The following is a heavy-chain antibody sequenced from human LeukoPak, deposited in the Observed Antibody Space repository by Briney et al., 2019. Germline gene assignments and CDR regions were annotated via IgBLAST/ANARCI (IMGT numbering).Heavy chain of an antibody. D-gene: IGHD6-13*01. CDR1: GGSISSYY. Sequence: PSETLSLTCTVSGGSISSYYWSWIRQPPGKGLEWIGYIYYSGSTNYNPSLKSRVTISVDTSKNQFSLKLSSVTAADTAVYYCARVGKGYSSSWYYYYYYMDVWGKGTTVTVSS. CDR2: IYYSGST. J-gene: IGHJ6*03. V-gene: IGHV4-59*08. CDR3: ARVGKGYSSSWYYYYYYMDV.